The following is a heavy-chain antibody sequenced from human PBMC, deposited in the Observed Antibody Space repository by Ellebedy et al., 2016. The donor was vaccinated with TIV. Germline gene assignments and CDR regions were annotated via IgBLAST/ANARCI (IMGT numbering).Heavy chain of an antibody. D-gene: IGHD3-22*01. CDR3: ARHNFDSSDLDS. J-gene: IGHJ4*02. CDR1: NGSLSGYY. V-gene: IGHV4-59*08. CDR2: AFHKWTT. Sequence: SETLSLXXTVSNGSLSGYYWSWIRQSPGKGLEWIAYAFHKWTTNYDPSFESRATISVDTATNQFSLKLTSVTAADTAVYYCARHNFDSSDLDSWGPGTLVTVS.